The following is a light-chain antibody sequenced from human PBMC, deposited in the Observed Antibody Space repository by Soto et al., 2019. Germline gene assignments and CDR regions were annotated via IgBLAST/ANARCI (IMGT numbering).Light chain of an antibody. CDR1: SSNIGSNY. CDR2: TNH. Sequence: QSVLTQPPSASGTPGQRVTISCSGSSSNIGSNYVYWYQQLPGTAPKLLIYTNHQRPSGVPDRFSGSKSGTSASLAISGLRSEDESDYYCAAWDDSLSVVVFGGGTKVTVL. CDR3: AAWDDSLSVVV. J-gene: IGLJ2*01. V-gene: IGLV1-47*01.